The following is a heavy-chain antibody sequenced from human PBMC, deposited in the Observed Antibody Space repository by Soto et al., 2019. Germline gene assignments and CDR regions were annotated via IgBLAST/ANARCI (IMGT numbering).Heavy chain of an antibody. J-gene: IGHJ4*02. CDR1: GFTFSSYS. Sequence: EVQLVESGGGLVKPGGSLRLSCAASGFTFSSYSMNWVRQAPGKGLEWVSSISSSSSYIYYADSVKGRFTISRDNAKNSLYLQLNSLRVEDTAVYYCARDQPGSQDYWGQGTLVTVSS. CDR2: ISSSSSYI. CDR3: ARDQPGSQDY. V-gene: IGHV3-21*01.